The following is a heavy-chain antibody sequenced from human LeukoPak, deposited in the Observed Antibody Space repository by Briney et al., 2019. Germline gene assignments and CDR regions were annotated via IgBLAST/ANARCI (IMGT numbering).Heavy chain of an antibody. CDR3: ARDPGYCFNGVCPDDAFDI. D-gene: IGHD2-8*01. CDR1: GSTFRSSG. Sequence: GGSLRLSCAAPGSTFRSSGTHWVRKAPGKGLEWVALIWLDGRNTYSADSVKGRFTISRDYSKNTLYLQMNSLRAEDTAVYYCARDPGYCFNGVCPDDAFDIWGQGTMVTVSS. J-gene: IGHJ3*02. V-gene: IGHV3-33*01. CDR2: IWLDGRNT.